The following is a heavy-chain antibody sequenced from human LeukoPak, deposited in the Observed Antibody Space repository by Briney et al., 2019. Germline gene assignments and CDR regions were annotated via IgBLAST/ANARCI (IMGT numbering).Heavy chain of an antibody. V-gene: IGHV3-30*18. CDR3: AKGGGTGYSSSWYSN. CDR2: ISFDGTNI. D-gene: IGHD6-13*01. Sequence: GGSLRLSCAASGFTFSSYWMSWVRQAPGKGLEWVAVISFDGTNIFYADSVKGRFTISRDNSKKTVYLQMNSLRAEDAAVYYCAKGGGTGYSSSWYSNWGQGTLVTVSS. CDR1: GFTFSSYW. J-gene: IGHJ4*02.